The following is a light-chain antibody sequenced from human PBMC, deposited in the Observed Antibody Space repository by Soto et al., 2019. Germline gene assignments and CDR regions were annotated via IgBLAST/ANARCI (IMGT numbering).Light chain of an antibody. CDR2: GAS. V-gene: IGKV3-15*01. Sequence: EIVMTQSPATLSVSPGERATLSCRASQNVGNNLVWYQQKPGQAPRLLIYGASTRAAGIPDRFSGSGSGTEFTLTISGLQSNDFAVYYCQQFNNWPPWTFGQGTKVEIK. CDR3: QQFNNWPPWT. CDR1: QNVGNN. J-gene: IGKJ1*01.